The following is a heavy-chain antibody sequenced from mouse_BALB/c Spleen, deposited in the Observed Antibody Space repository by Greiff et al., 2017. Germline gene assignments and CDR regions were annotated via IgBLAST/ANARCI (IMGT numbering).Heavy chain of an antibody. D-gene: IGHD3-1*01. CDR3: TRDRDI. Sequence: EVKLVESGGDLVKPGGSLKLSCAASGFTFSSYGMSWVRQTPDKRLEWVATISSGGSYTYYPDSVKGRFTISRDNAKNTLYLQMSSLKSEDTAMYYCTRDRDIWGQGTTLTVSS. CDR2: ISSGGSYT. CDR1: GFTFSSYG. J-gene: IGHJ2*01. V-gene: IGHV5-6*01.